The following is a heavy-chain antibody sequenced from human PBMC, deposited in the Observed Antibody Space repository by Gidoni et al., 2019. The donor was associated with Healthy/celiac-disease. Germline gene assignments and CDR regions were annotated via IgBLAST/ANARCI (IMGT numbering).Heavy chain of an antibody. V-gene: IGHV3-21*01. CDR2: ISSSSRYI. J-gene: IGHJ5*02. Sequence: EVQLVESGGGLVKPGGSLRLSCAASGFTFSSYSMNWVRQAPGKGLAWVSYISSSSRYIYYADSVKGRFTISRDNAKNSLYLQMNSLRAEDTAVYYCASGPSEVWFDPWGQGTLVTVSS. CDR3: ASGPSEVWFDP. CDR1: GFTFSSYS.